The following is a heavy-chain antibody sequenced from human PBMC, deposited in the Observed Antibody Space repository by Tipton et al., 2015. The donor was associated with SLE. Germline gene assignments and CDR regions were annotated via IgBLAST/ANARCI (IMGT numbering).Heavy chain of an antibody. CDR1: GSSISSGHC. V-gene: IGHV4-38-2*02. J-gene: IGHJ4*02. Sequence: TLSLTCPVSGSSISSGHCWSCIQHTPEKGQGGRGSVSHGGSTFDNLSLKRGVAMTIDTSRNQFYLPVRSVTAADTGGYFCARDTMGEDGIDFWGKGALVTGSS. CDR3: ARDTMGEDGIDF. D-gene: IGHD3-16*01. CDR2: VSHGGST.